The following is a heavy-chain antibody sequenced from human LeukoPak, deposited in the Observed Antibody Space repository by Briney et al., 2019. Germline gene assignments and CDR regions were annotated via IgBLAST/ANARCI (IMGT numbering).Heavy chain of an antibody. CDR2: INHSGST. CDR3: ARNGRYYFGSGSYYTPYYYYYMDV. Sequence: SETLSLTCAVYGGSFSGYYWSWIRQSPGKGLEWIGEINHSGSTNYNPSLKSRVTISVDTSKNQFSLKLSSVTAADTAVYYCARNGRYYFGSGSYYTPYYYYYMDVWGKGTTVTVSS. CDR1: GGSFSGYY. J-gene: IGHJ6*03. D-gene: IGHD3-10*01. V-gene: IGHV4-34*01.